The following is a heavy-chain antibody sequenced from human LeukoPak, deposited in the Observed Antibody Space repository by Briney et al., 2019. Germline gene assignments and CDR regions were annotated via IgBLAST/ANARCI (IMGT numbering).Heavy chain of an antibody. Sequence: ASVKVSCKASGYTFTSYDINWVRQAPGQGLEWMGWMNPNSGNTGYAQKFQGRVTMTRNTSISTAYMELSSLRSDDTAVYYCAREPAQPNYYYYTDVWGKGTTVTVSS. J-gene: IGHJ6*03. CDR1: GYTFTSYD. CDR2: MNPNSGNT. V-gene: IGHV1-8*01. D-gene: IGHD5-18*01. CDR3: AREPAQPNYYYYTDV.